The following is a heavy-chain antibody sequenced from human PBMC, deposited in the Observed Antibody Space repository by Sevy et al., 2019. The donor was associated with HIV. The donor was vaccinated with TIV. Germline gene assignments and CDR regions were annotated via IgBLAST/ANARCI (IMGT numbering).Heavy chain of an antibody. Sequence: SETLSLTCAVYGGSFSGYYWSWIRQPPGKGLEWIGEINHSGISNYNPSLKSRVTISVDTSKNQFSLKLSSVTAAVTAVYYCARFRSRDYYDNGGYYDHDAFDIWGQGTMVTVSS. CDR3: ARFRSRDYYDNGGYYDHDAFDI. CDR1: GGSFSGYY. D-gene: IGHD3-22*01. J-gene: IGHJ3*02. V-gene: IGHV4-34*01. CDR2: INHSGIS.